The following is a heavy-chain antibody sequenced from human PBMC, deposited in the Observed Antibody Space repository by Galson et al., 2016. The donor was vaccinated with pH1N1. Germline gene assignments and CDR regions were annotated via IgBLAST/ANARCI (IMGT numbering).Heavy chain of an antibody. CDR2: ISGTGDNT. D-gene: IGHD5-24*01. CDR1: GFTFTNYA. Sequence: SLRLSCAASGFTFTNYAMTWVRRAPGKGLEWVSDISGTGDNTRYADSVMGRFTISRDNSRNTLFLQMNSLRPEDTAVYYCARDLPPGWLHVFDIWGRGTMVTVSS. J-gene: IGHJ3*02. V-gene: IGHV3-23*01. CDR3: ARDLPPGWLHVFDI.